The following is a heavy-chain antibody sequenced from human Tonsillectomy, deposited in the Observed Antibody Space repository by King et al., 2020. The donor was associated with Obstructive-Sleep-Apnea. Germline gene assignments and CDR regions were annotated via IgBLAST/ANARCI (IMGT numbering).Heavy chain of an antibody. D-gene: IGHD3-22*01. CDR1: GYTFTSCY. CDR2: INPSGGST. CDR3: ASAFYDSSGYYTFDY. J-gene: IGHJ4*02. V-gene: IGHV1-46*03. Sequence: QLVQSGAEVKKPGASVKVSCKASGYTFTSCYMHWVRQAPGQGLEWMGIINPSGGSTSYAQKFQGRVTMTRDTSTSTVYMELSSLRSEDTAVYYCASAFYDSSGYYTFDYWGQGTLVTVSS.